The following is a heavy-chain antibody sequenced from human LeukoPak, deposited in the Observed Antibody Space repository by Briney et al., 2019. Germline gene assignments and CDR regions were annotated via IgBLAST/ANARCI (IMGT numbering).Heavy chain of an antibody. CDR1: AGSISLYNTYY. V-gene: IGHV4-59*01. CDR2: IYYSGST. D-gene: IGHD3-10*01. CDR3: AKSDYYGASDY. Sequence: PSETLSLTCTVSAGSISLYNTYYWNWIRRSPGKGLEWIGYIYYSGSTSYNPSLKSRVTISVDTFRNQFSLKLTSVTAADTAIYYCAKSDYYGASDYWGQGTLVTVSS. J-gene: IGHJ4*02.